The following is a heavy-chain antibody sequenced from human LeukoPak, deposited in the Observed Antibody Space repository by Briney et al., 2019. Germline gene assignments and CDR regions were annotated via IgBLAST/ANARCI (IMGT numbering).Heavy chain of an antibody. J-gene: IGHJ4*02. V-gene: IGHV3-11*04. CDR1: GFTFSDYY. D-gene: IGHD2-15*01. CDR2: ISSSGSTI. Sequence: GGSLRLSCAASGFTFSDYYMSWIRQAPGKGLEWVSYISSSGSTIYYADSVKGRFTISRDNAKNSLYLQMNSLRAEDTAVYYCARSVVVLGTTDYFDYWGQGTLVTVSS. CDR3: ARSVVVLGTTDYFDY.